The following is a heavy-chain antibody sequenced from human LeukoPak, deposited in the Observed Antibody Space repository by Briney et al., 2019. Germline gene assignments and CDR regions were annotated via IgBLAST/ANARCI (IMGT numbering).Heavy chain of an antibody. CDR2: INHSGST. D-gene: IGHD2-15*01. CDR3: ARVRGYPSL. J-gene: IGHJ4*02. Sequence: SETLSLTCTVSGGSINNYYRSWIRQPPGKGLEWIGEINHSGSTNYNPSLKSRVTISVDTSKNQFSLKLSSVTAADTAVYYCARVRGYPSLWGQGTLVTVSS. V-gene: IGHV4-34*01. CDR1: GGSINNYY.